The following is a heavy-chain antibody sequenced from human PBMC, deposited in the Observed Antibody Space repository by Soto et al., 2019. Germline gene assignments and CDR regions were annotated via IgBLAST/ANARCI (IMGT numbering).Heavy chain of an antibody. CDR2: ISSDGSRT. CDR3: ARSSGYYAFDI. D-gene: IGHD3-22*01. CDR1: GFTFSSYW. V-gene: IGHV3-74*01. J-gene: IGHJ3*02. Sequence: EVQLVESGGGLVQPGGSLRLSCAASGFTFSSYWMYWVRQAPGKGLVWVSHISSDGSRTSYADSVNGRFTISRDNTKNTVYLQTNRLRAEDTAVYYCARSSGYYAFDIWGQGTMVTVSS.